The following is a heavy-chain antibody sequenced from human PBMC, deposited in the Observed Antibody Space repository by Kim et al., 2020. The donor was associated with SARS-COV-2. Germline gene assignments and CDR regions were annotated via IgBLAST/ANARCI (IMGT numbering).Heavy chain of an antibody. Sequence: NTATKIQGRVTMTTDISTGTAYMELRSLRSDDTAVYYCARSGLDAGDFDYWGQGTLVTVSS. V-gene: IGHV1-18*01. D-gene: IGHD1-1*01. CDR3: ARSGLDAGDFDY. J-gene: IGHJ4*02.